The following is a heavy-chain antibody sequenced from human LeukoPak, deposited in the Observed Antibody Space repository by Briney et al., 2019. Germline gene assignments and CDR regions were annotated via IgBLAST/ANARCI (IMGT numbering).Heavy chain of an antibody. CDR2: FDPADGEP. CDR1: GDTLTEVC. J-gene: IGHJ4*02. Sequence: ASVTVSSKISGDTLTEVCMHWVRQAPGKGKERMGGFDPADGEPIYAQKFQGRVTMSEDTSTDTAYMDLSSLRSEDTAVYYCATEVVGYGDVHYFDSWGQGTLVTVSS. D-gene: IGHD4-17*01. V-gene: IGHV1-24*01. CDR3: ATEVVGYGDVHYFDS.